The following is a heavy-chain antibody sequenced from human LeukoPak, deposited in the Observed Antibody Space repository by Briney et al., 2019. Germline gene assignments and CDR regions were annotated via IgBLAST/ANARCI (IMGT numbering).Heavy chain of an antibody. V-gene: IGHV3-48*02. D-gene: IGHD2-21*02. Sequence: PGGSLRLYCAASGLNIRTYRMNWVRPAPGKGLEWHSYISSSSSTIQYADSVKGRFTISRDNAKNSLYLQMNSLRDEDTAVYYCARDQDCGGDYYWVFDCWGQGTLVTVSS. CDR3: ARDQDCGGDYYWVFDC. CDR1: GLNIRTYR. CDR2: ISSSSSTI. J-gene: IGHJ4*02.